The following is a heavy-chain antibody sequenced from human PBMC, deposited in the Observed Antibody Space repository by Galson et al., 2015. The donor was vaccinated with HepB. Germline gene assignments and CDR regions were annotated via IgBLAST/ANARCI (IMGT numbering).Heavy chain of an antibody. CDR3: ARGYDMVTFGGETSLRY. CDR2: ISAYNGNT. D-gene: IGHD3-16*01. V-gene: IGHV1-18*01. CDR1: GYTFTSYG. Sequence: SVKVSCKASGYTFTSYGISWVRQAPGQGLEWMGWISAYNGNTNYAQKLQGRVTMTTDTSTSTAYMELRSLRSDDTAVYYCARGYDMVTFGGETSLRYWGQGTLVTVSS. J-gene: IGHJ4*02.